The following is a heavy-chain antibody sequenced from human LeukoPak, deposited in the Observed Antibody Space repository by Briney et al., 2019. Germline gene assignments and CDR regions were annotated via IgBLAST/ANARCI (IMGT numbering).Heavy chain of an antibody. Sequence: SETLSLTCAVYGGSFSGHYWTWIRQPPGKGLEWIGEINHRGRTNYNPSLKSRVTISVDTSKNQFSLKLSSVTAADTAVYYCARDPKWAFGGVVGGVSDFWGQGILVTVSS. CDR1: GGSFSGHY. CDR3: ARDPKWAFGGVVGGVSDF. CDR2: INHRGRT. V-gene: IGHV4-34*01. J-gene: IGHJ4*02. D-gene: IGHD3-16*02.